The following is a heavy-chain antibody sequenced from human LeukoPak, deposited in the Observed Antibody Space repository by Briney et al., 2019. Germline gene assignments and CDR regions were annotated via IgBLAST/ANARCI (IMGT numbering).Heavy chain of an antibody. J-gene: IGHJ4*02. V-gene: IGHV3-23*01. CDR2: ISKSGGST. Sequence: GGSLRLSCAASGFTFTNYAMSWVRQAPGKGLEWVSTISKSGGSTNYADSVKGRFTISSDNSKNTLYLQMNSLRAEDTALYYCAKGWSYFLDNWGQGTLVTVSS. CDR3: AKGWSYFLDN. D-gene: IGHD6-13*01. CDR1: GFTFTNYA.